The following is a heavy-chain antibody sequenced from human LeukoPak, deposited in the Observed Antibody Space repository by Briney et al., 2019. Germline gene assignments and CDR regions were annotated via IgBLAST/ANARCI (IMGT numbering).Heavy chain of an antibody. D-gene: IGHD2/OR15-2a*01. Sequence: PSETLSLTCTVSGGSISSYYWSWIRQPPGKGLEWIGYIYYSGSSNYNPSLKSRVTISVDTSKNQFSLKLTSVTAADSAVYYCARFMNIAAADYWGQGTLVTVSS. CDR2: IYYSGSS. CDR3: ARFMNIAAADY. V-gene: IGHV4-59*08. J-gene: IGHJ4*02. CDR1: GGSISSYY.